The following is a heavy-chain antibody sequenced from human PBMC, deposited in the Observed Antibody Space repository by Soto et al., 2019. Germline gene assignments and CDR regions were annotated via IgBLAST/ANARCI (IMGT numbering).Heavy chain of an antibody. D-gene: IGHD3-3*01. CDR2: INHTGGT. V-gene: IGHV4-34*01. J-gene: IGHJ5*02. CDR3: ATRITVFGLLIPPFDP. Sequence: SETLSLTCAVYGGSVNGYYWNWIRQPSGKGLEWIGEINHTGGTHYNPSLKSRVTMSVDTSKNQFSLRLSSVTAADTAIYYCATRITVFGLLIPPFDPWGQGTQVTVSS. CDR1: GGSVNGYY.